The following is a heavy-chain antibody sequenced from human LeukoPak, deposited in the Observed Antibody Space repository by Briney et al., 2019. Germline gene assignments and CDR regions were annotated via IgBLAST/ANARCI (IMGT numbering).Heavy chain of an antibody. D-gene: IGHD2-2*01. CDR2: IYYSGST. V-gene: IGHV4-31*03. Sequence: SETLSLTCTVSGGSISSGGYYWSWIRQHPGKGLEWIGYIYYSGSTYYNPSLKSRVTISVDTSKNQFSLKLSSVTAADTAVYYCARVDCSSTSCYSFDYWAREPWSPSPQ. CDR1: GGSISSGGYY. CDR3: ARVDCSSTSCYSFDY. J-gene: IGHJ4*02.